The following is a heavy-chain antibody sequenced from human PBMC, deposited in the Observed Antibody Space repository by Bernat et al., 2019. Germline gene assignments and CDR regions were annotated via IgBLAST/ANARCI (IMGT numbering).Heavy chain of an antibody. CDR3: ARDFLRERWLHPLDY. D-gene: IGHD5-24*01. V-gene: IGHV3-30-3*01. CDR1: GFTFSSYA. Sequence: QVQLVESGGGVVQPGRSLRLSCAASGFTFSSYAMHWVRQAPGKGLEWVAVISYDGSNKYYADSVKGRFTISRDNSKNTLYLQMNSLRAEDTAVYYCARDFLRERWLHPLDYWGQGTLVTVSS. CDR2: ISYDGSNK. J-gene: IGHJ4*02.